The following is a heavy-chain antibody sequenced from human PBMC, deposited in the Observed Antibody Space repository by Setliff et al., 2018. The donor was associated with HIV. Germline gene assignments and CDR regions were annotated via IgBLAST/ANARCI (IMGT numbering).Heavy chain of an antibody. J-gene: IGHJ4*02. CDR2: ISYDGSNK. Sequence: PGGSLRLSCAASEFTFRTHAMGWVRQAPGKGLEWVAVISYDGSNKYYADSVKGRFTISRDNAKNSLYLQMNSLRAEDTAVYYCARDTELAYVDYWGQGTLVTVSS. D-gene: IGHD4-4*01. CDR3: ARDTELAYVDY. CDR1: EFTFRTHA. V-gene: IGHV3-30-3*01.